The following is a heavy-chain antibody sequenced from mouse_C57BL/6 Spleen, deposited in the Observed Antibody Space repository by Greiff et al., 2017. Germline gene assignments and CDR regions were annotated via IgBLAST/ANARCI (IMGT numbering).Heavy chain of an antibody. CDR1: GYAFSSYW. J-gene: IGHJ2*01. V-gene: IGHV1-80*01. CDR2: IYPGDGDT. D-gene: IGHD2-3*01. Sequence: QVQLQQSGAELVKPGASVKISCKASGYAFSSYWMNWVKQRPGKGLEWIGQIYPGDGDTNYNGKFKGKATLTADKSSSTAYMQLSSLTSEDSAVYFCARDYDGYYGSFDYWGQGTTLTVSS. CDR3: ARDYDGYYGSFDY.